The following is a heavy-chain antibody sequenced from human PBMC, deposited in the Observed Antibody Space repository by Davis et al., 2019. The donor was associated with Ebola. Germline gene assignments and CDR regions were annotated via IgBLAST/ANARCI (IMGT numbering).Heavy chain of an antibody. CDR3: ARDRWNGDYLFDY. J-gene: IGHJ4*02. D-gene: IGHD4-17*01. CDR2: ISSSSSYI. Sequence: GGSLRLSCAASGFTFSSYEMNWVRQAPGKGLEWVSSISSSSSYIYYADSVKGRFTISRDNAKNSLYLQMNSLRAEDTAVYYCARDRWNGDYLFDYWGQGTLVTVSS. V-gene: IGHV3-21*01. CDR1: GFTFSSYE.